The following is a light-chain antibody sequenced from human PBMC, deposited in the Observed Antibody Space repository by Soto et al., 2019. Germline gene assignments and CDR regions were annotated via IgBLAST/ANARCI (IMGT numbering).Light chain of an antibody. CDR3: QQLSHYPYT. J-gene: IGKJ2*01. Sequence: DIQLTQSPSLLSASVEDRVTISCRASYDISSSLAWYQQEPGKPPKLLIYDSSTLQTGVPLRFTGSGSGRKFTLTISGLPFGDFATYFCQQLSHYPYTFGQGTKLEI. V-gene: IGKV1-9*01. CDR2: DSS. CDR1: YDISSS.